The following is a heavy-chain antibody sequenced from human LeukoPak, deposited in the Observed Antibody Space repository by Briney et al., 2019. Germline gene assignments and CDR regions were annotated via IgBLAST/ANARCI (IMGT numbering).Heavy chain of an antibody. D-gene: IGHD2-2*01. Sequence: SETLSLTCAVSGGSISSYYWSWIRQPAGKGLEWIGRIYTSGSTNYNPSLKSRVTISVDTSKNQFSLKLSSVTAADTAVYYCAGGRVVVVPAAISYYYYGMDVWGQGTTVTVS. V-gene: IGHV4-4*07. CDR3: AGGRVVVVPAAISYYYYGMDV. CDR2: IYTSGST. CDR1: GGSISSYY. J-gene: IGHJ6*02.